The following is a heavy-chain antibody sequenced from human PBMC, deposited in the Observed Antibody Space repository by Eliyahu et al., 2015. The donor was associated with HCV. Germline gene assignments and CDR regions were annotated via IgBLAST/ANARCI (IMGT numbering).Heavy chain of an antibody. Sequence: QVQLQESGPGLVKPSETLSLTCTVSGGSITTYYWSWIRQPPGKGLEWIGVIHYSGSTTYNPSLKSRVTISLDTSKNQFSLNLTSVTAADTAMYYCASGGGGIAVTGTGGWFDPWGQGTLVTVSS. D-gene: IGHD6-19*01. CDR3: ASGGGGIAVTGTGGWFDP. J-gene: IGHJ5*02. CDR1: GGSITTYY. CDR2: IHYSGST. V-gene: IGHV4-59*01.